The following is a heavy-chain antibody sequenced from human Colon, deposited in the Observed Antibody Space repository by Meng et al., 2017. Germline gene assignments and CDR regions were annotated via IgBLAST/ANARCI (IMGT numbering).Heavy chain of an antibody. CDR2: IYYGGST. J-gene: IGHJ3*02. V-gene: IGHV4-39*07. CDR3: ARDNDYVWGIFRNDAFVI. CDR1: GASISSSSYC. Sequence: SETLSLTCTVSGASISSSSYCWGWIRQPPGKGLEWVGSIYYGGSTYSNPSLKSRVTISVDTSKNQFSLKLSSVTAADTAVYYCARDNDYVWGIFRNDAFVIWGKETMVTVSS. D-gene: IGHD3-16*02.